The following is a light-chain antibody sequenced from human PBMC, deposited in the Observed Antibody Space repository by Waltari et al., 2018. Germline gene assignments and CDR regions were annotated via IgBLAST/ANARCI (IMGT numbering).Light chain of an antibody. CDR3: QVWDSSRHHVI. J-gene: IGLJ2*01. CDR2: YDT. Sequence: SYMLTQPPSESVAPGQTARITCGVDDIAARSVHWCQQRPGQAPVSVIYYDTDRPSGIPDRFSGSHSGDTATLIISRVEAGDEADYYCQVWDSSRHHVIFGGGTRLTVL. V-gene: IGLV3-21*04. CDR1: DIAARS.